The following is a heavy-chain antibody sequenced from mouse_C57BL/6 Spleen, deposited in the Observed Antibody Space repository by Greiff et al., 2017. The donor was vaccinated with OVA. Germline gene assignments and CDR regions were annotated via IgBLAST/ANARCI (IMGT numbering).Heavy chain of an antibody. Sequence: LVESGGGLVKPGGSLKLSCAASGFTFSSYAMSWVRQTPEKRLEWVATISDGGSYTYYPDNVKGRFTISRDNAKNNLYLQMSHLKSEDTAMYYCARDYYGSNPFDVWGTGTTVTVSS. J-gene: IGHJ1*03. CDR3: ARDYYGSNPFDV. CDR2: ISDGGSYT. V-gene: IGHV5-4*01. D-gene: IGHD1-1*01. CDR1: GFTFSSYA.